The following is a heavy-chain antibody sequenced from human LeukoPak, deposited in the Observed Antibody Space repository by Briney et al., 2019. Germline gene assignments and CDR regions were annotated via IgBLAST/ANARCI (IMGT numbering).Heavy chain of an antibody. Sequence: ASVKVSCKASGYTFTSYAMNWVRQAPGQGLEWMGWINTNTGNPSYAQVFTGRFVFSLDTSVSTAYLQISSLKAEDTAVYYCAIDSPDYDFWSGYYMGDYWGQGTLVTVSS. CDR2: INTNTGNP. CDR3: AIDSPDYDFWSGYYMGDY. V-gene: IGHV7-4-1*02. D-gene: IGHD3-3*01. CDR1: GYTFTSYA. J-gene: IGHJ4*02.